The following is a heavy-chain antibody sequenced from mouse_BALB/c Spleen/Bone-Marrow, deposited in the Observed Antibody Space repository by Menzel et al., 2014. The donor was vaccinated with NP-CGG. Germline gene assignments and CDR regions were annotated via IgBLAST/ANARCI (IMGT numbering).Heavy chain of an antibody. CDR3: ARSDGYYARFAY. CDR1: GFSLSTSGMG. V-gene: IGHV8-12*01. Sequence: QVTLKVCGPGISQPSQTLSLTCSFSGFSLSTSGMGVSWIRQPSGKGLEWLAHIYWDDDKRYNPSLKSRLTISKDTSSNQVFLKITSVDTADTATYYCARSDGYYARFAYWGQGTLVTVSA. J-gene: IGHJ3*01. D-gene: IGHD2-3*01. CDR2: IYWDDDK.